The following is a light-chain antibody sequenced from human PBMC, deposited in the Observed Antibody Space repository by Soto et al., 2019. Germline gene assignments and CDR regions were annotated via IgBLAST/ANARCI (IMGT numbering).Light chain of an antibody. CDR1: TGPITSNHY. CDR2: DTS. V-gene: IGLV7-46*01. CDR3: LVAYNDALRRI. Sequence: QAVVTQEPSLTVSPGGTVSLTCGSSTGPITSNHYPYWFQQEPGQAPRTLIYDTSKTHSWTPARFSGSLLGCKAALTLSGAHPEVDAEYSCLVAYNDALRRIFGGGTNLTVL. J-gene: IGLJ2*01.